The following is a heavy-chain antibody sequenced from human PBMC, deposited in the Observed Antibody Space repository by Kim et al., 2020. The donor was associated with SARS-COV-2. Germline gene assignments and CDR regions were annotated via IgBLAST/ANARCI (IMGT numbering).Heavy chain of an antibody. CDR1: GFTFSSYW. CDR3: ARDGVVGTMIWFQH. CDR2: IKQDGSEK. D-gene: IGHD3-22*01. V-gene: IGHV3-7*03. Sequence: GGSLRLSCAASGFTFSSYWMSWVRQAPGKGLEWVANIKQDGSEKYYVDSVKGRFTISRDNGKNSLYLQMNSLRAEDTAVYYCARDGVVGTMIWFQHWGQGTLVTVSS. J-gene: IGHJ1*01.